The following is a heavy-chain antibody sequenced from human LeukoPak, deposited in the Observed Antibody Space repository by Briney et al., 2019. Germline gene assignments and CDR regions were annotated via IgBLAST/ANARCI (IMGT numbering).Heavy chain of an antibody. CDR3: ARATPGIAAAGTWWFDP. CDR1: GGTFSSYA. Sequence: SVKVSCKASGGTFSSYAISWVRQAPGQGLEWMGGIIPIFGTANYAQKFQGRVTITTDESTSTAYMELSSLRSEDTAVYYCARATPGIAAAGTWWFDPWGQGTLVTVCS. V-gene: IGHV1-69*05. CDR2: IIPIFGTA. D-gene: IGHD6-13*01. J-gene: IGHJ5*02.